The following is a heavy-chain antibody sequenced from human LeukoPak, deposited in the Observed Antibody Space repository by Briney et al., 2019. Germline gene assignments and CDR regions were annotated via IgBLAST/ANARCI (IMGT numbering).Heavy chain of an antibody. D-gene: IGHD2-15*01. V-gene: IGHV3-53*01. J-gene: IGHJ6*02. CDR2: IYSGGSI. Sequence: PGGSLRLSCAASGFTVSSNYMSWVRQAPGKGLEWVSVIYSGGSIYYADSVKGRFTISRDNSKNTLYLQMNSLRAEDTAVYYCARDLSVASYSMDVWGQGTTVTVSS. CDR1: GFTVSSNY. CDR3: ARDLSVASYSMDV.